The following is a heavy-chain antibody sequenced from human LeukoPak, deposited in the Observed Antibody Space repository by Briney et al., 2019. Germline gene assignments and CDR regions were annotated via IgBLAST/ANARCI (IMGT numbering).Heavy chain of an antibody. J-gene: IGHJ6*03. CDR3: ARDGPSYYDFWSGYYGYYYYYMDV. CDR2: IYSGGST. V-gene: IGHV3-66*01. D-gene: IGHD3-3*01. Sequence: GGSLRLSCAASGFTVSSNYMSWVRQAPGKGLEWVSVIYSGGSTYYADSVKGRFTISRDNSKNTLYLQMNSLRAEDTAVYYCARDGPSYYDFWSGYYGYYYYYMDVWGKGTTVTVSS. CDR1: GFTVSSNY.